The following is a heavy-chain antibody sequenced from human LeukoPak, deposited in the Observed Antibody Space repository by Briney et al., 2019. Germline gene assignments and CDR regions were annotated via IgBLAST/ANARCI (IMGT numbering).Heavy chain of an antibody. CDR2: ISSSSSYI. CDR1: GFTFSSYT. CDR3: ARTRYYYNSRSYGAPYYSDY. V-gene: IGHV3-21*01. J-gene: IGHJ4*02. Sequence: PGGSLRLSCAASGFTFSSYTMNWVRQAPGKGLEWVSSISSSSSYIYYADSVKGRFTISRDNAKNSLHLQMNSLRAEDTAVYYCARTRYYYNSRSYGAPYYSDYWGQGTLVTVSS. D-gene: IGHD3-10*01.